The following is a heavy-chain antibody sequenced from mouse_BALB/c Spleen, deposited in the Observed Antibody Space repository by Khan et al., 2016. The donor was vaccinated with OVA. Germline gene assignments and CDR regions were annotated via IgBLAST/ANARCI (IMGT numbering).Heavy chain of an antibody. V-gene: IGHV2-6-1*01. CDR2: IWSDGST. CDR1: GFSLTNYG. CDR3: DRQPYYHNHVMDY. D-gene: IGHD2-10*01. Sequence: QVQLKQSGPGLVAPSQSLSITCTISGFSLTNYGIHWVRQPPGKGLEWLVVIWSDGSTTYNSALKSRLNITKDNSKSQVFLKMKWIQTDYSAIYFLDRQPYYHNHVMDYCGQGTSVTVSS. J-gene: IGHJ4*01.